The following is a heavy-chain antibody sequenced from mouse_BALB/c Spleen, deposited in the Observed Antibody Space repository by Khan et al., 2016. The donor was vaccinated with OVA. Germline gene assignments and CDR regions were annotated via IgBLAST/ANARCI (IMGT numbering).Heavy chain of an antibody. D-gene: IGHD1-1*01. CDR1: GFTFSTYG. V-gene: IGHV5-6*01. CDR3: ARLAYYYGSEGFAY. CDR2: ISSGGSYT. J-gene: IGHJ3*01. Sequence: EVQLVESGGDLVKPGGSLKLSCAASGFTFSTYGMSWVRQTPDKRLEWVATISSGGSYTYYPDSVKGRFTISRDNATNTLYLQMSSLKSEDTAMYYCARLAYYYGSEGFAYWGQGTLVIVSA.